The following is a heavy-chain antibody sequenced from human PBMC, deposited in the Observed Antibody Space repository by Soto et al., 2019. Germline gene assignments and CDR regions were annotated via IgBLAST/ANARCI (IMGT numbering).Heavy chain of an antibody. Sequence: ASVKVSCKASGGTFSSYAISWVRQAPGQGLEWMGGIIPIFGTANYAQKFQGRVTITADESTSTAYMELSSLRSEDTAVYYCAKAARELANYYYYGMDVWGQGTTVTVSS. CDR1: GGTFSSYA. CDR3: AKAARELANYYYYGMDV. D-gene: IGHD3-10*01. J-gene: IGHJ6*02. CDR2: IIPIFGTA. V-gene: IGHV1-69*13.